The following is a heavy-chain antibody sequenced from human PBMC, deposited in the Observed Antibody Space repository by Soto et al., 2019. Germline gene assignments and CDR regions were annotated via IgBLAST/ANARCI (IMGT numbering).Heavy chain of an antibody. D-gene: IGHD3-10*01. CDR1: GGSFSGYY. CDR3: ARGPYYYGSGSLGFDYYYYGMDV. Sequence: ETLSLTCAVYGGSFSGYYWSWIRQPPGKGLEWIGEINHSGSTNYNPSLKSRVTISVDTSKNQFSLKLSSVTAADTAVYYCARGPYYYGSGSLGFDYYYYGMDVWGQGTTVTVSS. J-gene: IGHJ6*02. CDR2: INHSGST. V-gene: IGHV4-34*01.